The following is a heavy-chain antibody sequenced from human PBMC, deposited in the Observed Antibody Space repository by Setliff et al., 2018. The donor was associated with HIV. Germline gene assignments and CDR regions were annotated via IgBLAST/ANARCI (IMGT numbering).Heavy chain of an antibody. Sequence: PSETLSLTCTVSGGSISSGSYYWSWIRQPAGKGLEWIGHIYTSGSTNYNPSLKSRVTISVDTSKNQFSLKLSSVTAADTAVYCCARDKADGDYYYYYYMDVWGKGTTVTVS. CDR3: ARDKADGDYYYYYYMDV. V-gene: IGHV4-61*09. CDR1: GGSISSGSYY. J-gene: IGHJ6*03. CDR2: IYTSGST. D-gene: IGHD4-17*01.